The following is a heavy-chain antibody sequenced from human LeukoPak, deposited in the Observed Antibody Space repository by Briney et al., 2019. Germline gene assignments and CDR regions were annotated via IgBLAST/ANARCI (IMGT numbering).Heavy chain of an antibody. Sequence: GGSLRLSCAASGFSFSTHDFHWVRHVPGKGLEWVAFIWDDDSRKWYADSVKDRFTISRDNSKNTVYLQMNSLTPEDTATYFCAKDPGAKVRGYYMDVWGKGTTVTVSS. V-gene: IGHV3-30*02. D-gene: IGHD3-10*01. CDR2: IWDDDSRK. J-gene: IGHJ6*03. CDR3: AKDPGAKVRGYYMDV. CDR1: GFSFSTHD.